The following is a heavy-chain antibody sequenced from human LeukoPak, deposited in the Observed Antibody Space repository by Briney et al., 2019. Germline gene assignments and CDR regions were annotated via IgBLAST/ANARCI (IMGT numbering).Heavy chain of an antibody. D-gene: IGHD3-22*01. Sequence: SETLSLTCTVSGGSISSYYWSWIRQPPGKGLEWIGYIYYSGSTNYNPSLKSRVTISVDTSKNQFSLKLSSVTAADTAVYYCARNYDSSGYGYFRHWGQGTLVTVSS. J-gene: IGHJ1*01. V-gene: IGHV4-59*01. CDR2: IYYSGST. CDR3: ARNYDSSGYGYFRH. CDR1: GGSISSYY.